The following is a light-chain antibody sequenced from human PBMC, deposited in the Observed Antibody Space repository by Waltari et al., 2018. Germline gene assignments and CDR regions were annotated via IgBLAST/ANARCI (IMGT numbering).Light chain of an antibody. CDR3: QQYNNWPRT. CDR1: QSVTSK. CDR2: GAS. V-gene: IGKV3-15*01. Sequence: EIVITQSPATLSVSPGERATLSCRASQSVTSKLAWYQQQPGQAPRLLFYGASTRATGIPARFSGSGSGTEFTLTISSLQSEDFAVYCCQQYNNWPRTFGGGTKVEIK. J-gene: IGKJ4*01.